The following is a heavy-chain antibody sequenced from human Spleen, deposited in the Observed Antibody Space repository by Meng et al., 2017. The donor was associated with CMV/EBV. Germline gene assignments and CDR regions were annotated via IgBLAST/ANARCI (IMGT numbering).Heavy chain of an antibody. J-gene: IGHJ4*02. V-gene: IGHV3-9*01. CDR1: GFTITTYA. D-gene: IGHD2-15*01. CDR3: ARGRGGPGGYFDL. CDR2: ISWNSANI. Sequence: SLKISCVPSGFTITTYAMHWVRQAPGKGLEWVSGISWNSANIDSADSVKGRFTISRDNANNSLYLVMNSLRGEDTAMYYCARGRGGPGGYFDLWGQGTLVPVSS.